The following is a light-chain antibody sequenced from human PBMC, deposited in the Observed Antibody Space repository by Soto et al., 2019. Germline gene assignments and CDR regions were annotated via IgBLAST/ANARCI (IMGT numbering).Light chain of an antibody. CDR2: DVS. J-gene: IGLJ1*01. CDR3: SSYTTTDTYV. Sequence: QSALTQPASVSGSPGQSITISCTGTTSDVGAYNYVSWFQQYPGKAPKLMIYDVSTRPSGVSYRFSGSKSGNTASLTISGLQAEDEADYYCSSYTTTDTYVFGTGRGVTVL. V-gene: IGLV2-14*01. CDR1: TSDVGAYNY.